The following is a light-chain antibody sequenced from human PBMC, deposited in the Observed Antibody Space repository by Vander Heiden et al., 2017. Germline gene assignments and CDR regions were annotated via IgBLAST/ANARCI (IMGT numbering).Light chain of an antibody. J-gene: IGKJ4*01. V-gene: IGKV1-33*01. CDR2: DAC. CDR3: QHYYNVPRT. Sequence: DIQMTQSPSSLSASVGDRVTTTCQASQSSSIYLNWYKQEPGTAPKLLIYDACNLQTGVPSRVSGSGSGTSFTITISSLQPEDIATYYWQHYYNVPRTFGGGTKVEIK. CDR1: QSSSIY.